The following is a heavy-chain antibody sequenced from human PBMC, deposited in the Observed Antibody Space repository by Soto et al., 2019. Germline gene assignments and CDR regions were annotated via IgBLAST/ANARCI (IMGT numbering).Heavy chain of an antibody. CDR2: THPGDSDT. CDR1: GYSFTSYW. J-gene: IGHJ4*02. V-gene: IGHV5-51*01. CDR3: ARAYSSGWPFDY. Sequence: PRESLKISCKGSGYSFTSYWIGWVRQMPGKGLEWMGITHPGDSDTRYSPSFQGQVTISADKSISTAYLQWSSLQASDTAIYYCARAYSSGWPFDYWGQGTQVTVSS. D-gene: IGHD6-19*01.